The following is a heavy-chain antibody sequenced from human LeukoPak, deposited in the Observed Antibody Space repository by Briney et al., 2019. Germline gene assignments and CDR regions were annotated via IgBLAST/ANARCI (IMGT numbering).Heavy chain of an antibody. Sequence: SETLSPTCAVYGGSFSGYYWSWIRQPPGKGLEWIGEINHSGSTNYNPSLESRVTISVDTSKNQFSLKLSSVTAADTAVYYCAREEGATSYYYYYMDVWGKGTTVTVSS. J-gene: IGHJ6*03. D-gene: IGHD1-26*01. CDR1: GGSFSGYY. CDR3: AREEGATSYYYYYMDV. V-gene: IGHV4-34*01. CDR2: INHSGST.